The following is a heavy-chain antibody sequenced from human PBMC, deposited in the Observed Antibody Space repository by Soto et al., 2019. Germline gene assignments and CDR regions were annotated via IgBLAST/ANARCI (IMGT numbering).Heavy chain of an antibody. Sequence: QVQLQESGPGLVKPSDTLSLTCAVSGYSIRSSNWWGWIRQPPGKGLEWIGYIYYSGTTYYNPSLKSRVTMSVDTSKNQFSLKLTFVTAVDTAVYYCARREIQGPIDYWGQGTLVTVSS. D-gene: IGHD1-26*01. J-gene: IGHJ4*02. CDR3: ARREIQGPIDY. CDR1: GYSIRSSNW. CDR2: IYYSGTT. V-gene: IGHV4-28*01.